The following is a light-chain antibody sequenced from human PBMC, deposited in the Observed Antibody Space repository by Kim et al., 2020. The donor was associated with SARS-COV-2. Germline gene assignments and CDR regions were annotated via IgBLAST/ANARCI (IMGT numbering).Light chain of an antibody. CDR2: AAS. CDR1: QAISDY. CDR3: QQFHSYPFT. Sequence: DIQLTQSPSAMSASVGDRVTITCRASQAISDYLAWFQQRPGKAPQRLIYAASTLQSGVPSRFSGSGSGMEFTLTINSLQPEDFATYFCQQFHSYPFTFGGGTKVDIK. V-gene: IGKV1-17*03. J-gene: IGKJ4*01.